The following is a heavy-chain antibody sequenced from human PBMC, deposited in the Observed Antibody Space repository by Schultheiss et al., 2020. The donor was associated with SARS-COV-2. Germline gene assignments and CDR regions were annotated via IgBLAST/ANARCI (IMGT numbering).Heavy chain of an antibody. CDR2: INPSGGST. D-gene: IGHD2-2*01. CDR1: GGTFSSYA. V-gene: IGHV1-69*11. J-gene: IGHJ6*02. CDR3: ARVRAAIHPSRDYYYYGMDV. Sequence: SVKVSCKASGGTFSSYAISWVRQAPGQGLEWMGIINPSGGSTSYAQKFQGRVTITADESTSTAYMELSSLRSEDTAVYYCARVRAAIHPSRDYYYYGMDVWGQGTTVTVSS.